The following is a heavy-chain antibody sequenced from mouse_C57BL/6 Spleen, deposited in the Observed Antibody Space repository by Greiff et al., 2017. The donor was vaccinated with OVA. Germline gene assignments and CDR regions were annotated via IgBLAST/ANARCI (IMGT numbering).Heavy chain of an antibody. CDR2: INPNNGGT. J-gene: IGHJ3*01. D-gene: IGHD3-2*02. V-gene: IGHV1-22*01. Sequence: VQPQQSGPELVKPGASVKMSCKASGYTFTDYNMHWVKQSHGKSLEWIGYINPNNGGTSYNPKFKGKATLTVNKSSSPAYMELRSLTSEDSAVYYCALAQATLFAYWGQGILVTVAA. CDR3: ALAQATLFAY. CDR1: GYTFTDYN.